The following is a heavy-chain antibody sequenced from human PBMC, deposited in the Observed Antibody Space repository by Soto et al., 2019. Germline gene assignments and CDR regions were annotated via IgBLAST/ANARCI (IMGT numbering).Heavy chain of an antibody. Sequence: QVQLQESGPGLVKPSETLSLTCTVSGGFIRNYYWSWLRQPPGKGLEWIGNIYYSGATTYNSSLQSRVTLSVDTSKNHFSLRLTSVTAADTAVYYCARRRQLGSSGWSWFAPWGQGPLVTVSS. D-gene: IGHD6-19*01. CDR3: ARRRQLGSSGWSWFAP. J-gene: IGHJ5*02. CDR2: IYYSGAT. V-gene: IGHV4-59*08. CDR1: GGFIRNYY.